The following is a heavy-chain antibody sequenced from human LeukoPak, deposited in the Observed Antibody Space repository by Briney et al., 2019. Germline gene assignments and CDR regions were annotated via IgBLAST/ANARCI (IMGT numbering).Heavy chain of an antibody. CDR3: ARVPHPLVYGDYVDY. D-gene: IGHD4-17*01. CDR1: GFTFSSYA. V-gene: IGHV3-64*01. J-gene: IGHJ4*02. CDR2: ISSNGGST. Sequence: GGSLRLSCAASGFTFSSYAMHWVRQAPGKGLESVSAISSNGGSTYYANSVKGRFTISRDNSKNTLYLQMGSLRAEDMAVYYCARVPHPLVYGDYVDYWGQGTLVTVSS.